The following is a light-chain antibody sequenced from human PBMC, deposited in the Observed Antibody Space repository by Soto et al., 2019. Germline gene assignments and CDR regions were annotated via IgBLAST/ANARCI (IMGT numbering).Light chain of an antibody. CDR3: QSYDRSRTGHVV. V-gene: IGLV1-40*01. Sequence: QSVLTQPASVSGAPGQRVTISCTGTSSNIGAGYDVHWYQQLPGTAPKLVIFGNTNRPSGVPDRFSGSKSGTSASLAITGLQAEDEADYYCQSYDRSRTGHVVFGGGTKLTVL. CDR1: SSNIGAGYD. CDR2: GNT. J-gene: IGLJ2*01.